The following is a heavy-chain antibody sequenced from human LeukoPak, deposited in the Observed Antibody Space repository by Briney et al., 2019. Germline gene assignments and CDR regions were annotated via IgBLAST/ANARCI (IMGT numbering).Heavy chain of an antibody. CDR1: GFTFSSYG. D-gene: IGHD6-25*01. Sequence: PGGSLRLSCAASGFTFSSYGMHWVRQAPGKGLEWVSYISSSGSTIYYADSVKGRFTISRDNSKNTLYLQMNSLRAEDTAVYYCARRKVAAEIDYWGQGTLVTVSS. CDR3: ARRKVAAEIDY. V-gene: IGHV3-48*01. J-gene: IGHJ4*02. CDR2: ISSSGSTI.